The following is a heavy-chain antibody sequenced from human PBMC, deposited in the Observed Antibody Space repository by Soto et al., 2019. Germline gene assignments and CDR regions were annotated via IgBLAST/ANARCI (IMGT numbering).Heavy chain of an antibody. D-gene: IGHD4-17*01. Sequence: PGGSLRLSCAASGFTFSNAYMSWVRQAPGKGLEWVSAISGSGGSTYYADSVKGRFTISRDNSKNTLYLQMNSLRAEDTAVYYCAGFSTTVTTLPSDYWGQGTLVTVSS. V-gene: IGHV3-23*01. CDR3: AGFSTTVTTLPSDY. CDR1: GFTFSNAY. CDR2: ISGSGGST. J-gene: IGHJ4*02.